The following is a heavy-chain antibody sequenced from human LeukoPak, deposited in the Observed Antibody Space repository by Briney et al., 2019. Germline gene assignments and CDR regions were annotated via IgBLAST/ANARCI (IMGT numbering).Heavy chain of an antibody. CDR1: GFTVSSKY. Sequence: PGGSLRLSCAASGFTVSSKYINWVRQAPGKGLEWVSLIYGRTSADYADSVKGRFTISRDNSMNTVYLQMNSLRAEDTAIYYCARLNFGDDYWGQETLVAVSS. CDR3: ARLNFGDDY. V-gene: IGHV3-66*01. CDR2: IYGRTSA. J-gene: IGHJ4*02. D-gene: IGHD4-17*01.